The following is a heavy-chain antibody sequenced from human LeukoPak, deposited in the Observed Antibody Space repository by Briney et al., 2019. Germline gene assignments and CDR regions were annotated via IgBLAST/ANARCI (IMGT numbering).Heavy chain of an antibody. CDR3: ARADLYSSGWTADY. J-gene: IGHJ4*02. D-gene: IGHD6-19*01. Sequence: ASVKVSCKVSGYTLTELSMHWVRQAPGKGLEWMGGFDPEGGETIYAQKFQGRVTMTEDTSTDTAYMDLSSLTSEDTAVYYCARADLYSSGWTADYWGQGTLVTVSS. CDR1: GYTLTELS. V-gene: IGHV1-24*01. CDR2: FDPEGGET.